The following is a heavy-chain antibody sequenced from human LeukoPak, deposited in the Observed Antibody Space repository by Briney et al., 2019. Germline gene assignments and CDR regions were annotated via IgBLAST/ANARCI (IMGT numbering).Heavy chain of an antibody. Sequence: SQTLSLTCAISGDSVSSNSAAWDWIRQSPSRGLEWLGRTYYRSKWYNDYAVSVKSRITINPDTSKNQFSLQLNSVTPEDTAVYYRARAVGATGCFDYWGQGTLVTVSS. V-gene: IGHV6-1*01. J-gene: IGHJ4*02. CDR1: GDSVSSNSAA. CDR2: TYYRSKWYN. D-gene: IGHD1-26*01. CDR3: ARAVGATGCFDY.